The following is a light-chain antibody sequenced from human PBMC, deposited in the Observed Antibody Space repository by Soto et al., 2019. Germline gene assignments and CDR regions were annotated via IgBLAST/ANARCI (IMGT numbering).Light chain of an antibody. J-gene: IGKJ1*01. V-gene: IGKV3-20*01. CDR2: GAS. Sequence: EVVLTQSPGSLSLSPGERAPLSCRASQSVMSNYLSWYQQKPGQPPRLLIYGASSRATGIPDRFSGSGSGTDFTLTISRLEPEDFAVYYCQQFGASLTWTFGQGTKVDIK. CDR1: QSVMSNY. CDR3: QQFGASLTWT.